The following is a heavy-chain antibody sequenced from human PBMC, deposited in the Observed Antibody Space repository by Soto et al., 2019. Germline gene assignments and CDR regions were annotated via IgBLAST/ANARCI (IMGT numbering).Heavy chain of an antibody. V-gene: IGHV4-39*01. Sequence: SETQSLTCPVSGGSISSSSYYWGWIRQPPGKGLEWIGSIYYSGSTYYNPSLKSRVTISVDTSKNQFSLKLSSVTAADTAVYYCARGLSGRYDFWSGYSDYYYYYMDVWGKGTTVTVSS. CDR1: GGSISSSSYY. CDR2: IYYSGST. J-gene: IGHJ6*03. CDR3: ARGLSGRYDFWSGYSDYYYYYMDV. D-gene: IGHD3-3*01.